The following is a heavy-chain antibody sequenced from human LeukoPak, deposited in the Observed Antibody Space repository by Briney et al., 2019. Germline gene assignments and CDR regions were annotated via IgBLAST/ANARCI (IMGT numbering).Heavy chain of an antibody. Sequence: SETLSLTCTVSGDSFASVTDYWAWIRQPPGKGLEWIATGDYSGGTYYNPSLESRVAISADMSKNQISLQLTSVTGADTAVYYCAGKDYFGSGSYFYWGQGTLVTVSS. CDR1: GDSFASVTDY. V-gene: IGHV4-39*07. J-gene: IGHJ4*02. CDR2: GDYSGGT. D-gene: IGHD3-10*01. CDR3: AGKDYFGSGSYFY.